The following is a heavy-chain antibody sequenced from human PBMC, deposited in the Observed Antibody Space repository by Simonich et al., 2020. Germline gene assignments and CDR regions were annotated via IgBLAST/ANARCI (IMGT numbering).Heavy chain of an antibody. D-gene: IGHD1-26*01. J-gene: IGHJ4*02. CDR1: GYSISSGYY. V-gene: IGHV4-38-2*01. CDR2: IYHSGST. CDR3: ANNKGWD. Sequence: QVQLQESGPGLVKTSETLSLTCAVSGYSISSGYYWGWIRQPPGKGLEWIGSIYHSGSTYYNPSLKSRVTISVDTSKNQFSLKLSSVTAADTAVYYCANNKGWDWGQGTLVTVSS.